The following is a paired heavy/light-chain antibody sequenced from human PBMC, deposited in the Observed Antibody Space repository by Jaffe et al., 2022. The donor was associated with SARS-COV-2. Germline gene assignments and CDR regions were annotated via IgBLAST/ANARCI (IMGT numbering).Heavy chain of an antibody. CDR2: FIPILNIA. V-gene: IGHV1-69*02. Sequence: QVQLVQSGAEVKKPGSSVKVSCKASGGTFSSYTINWVRQAPGQGLEWMGRFIPILNIANYAQKIQGRVTITTDKSTSTAYMELSSLRSEDTAVYYCARKTGAFSSGPTGGDAMDVWGQGTTVTVSS. CDR3: ARKTGAFSSGPTGGDAMDV. J-gene: IGHJ6*02. D-gene: IGHD3-22*01. CDR1: GGTFSSYT.
Light chain of an antibody. J-gene: IGKJ1*01. CDR3: QQSYSTLWT. V-gene: IGKV1-39*01. CDR1: QSISSY. CDR2: AAS. Sequence: DIQMTQSPSSLSASVGDRVTITCRASQSISSYLNWYQQKPGRAPELVIYAASNLQSGVPSRFSGSGSGTDFTLTISSLEPEDFATYYCQQSYSTLWTFGQGTKVEIK.